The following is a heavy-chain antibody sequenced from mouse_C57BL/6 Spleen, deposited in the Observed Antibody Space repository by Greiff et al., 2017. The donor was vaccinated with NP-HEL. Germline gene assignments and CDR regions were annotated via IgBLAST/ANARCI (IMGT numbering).Heavy chain of an antibody. CDR1: GYTFTTYP. D-gene: IGHD2-1*01. V-gene: IGHV1-47*01. CDR2: FHPYNDDT. CDR3: AMIYYGPLYAMDY. J-gene: IGHJ4*01. Sequence: QVQLKQSGAELVKPGASVKMSCKASGYTFTTYPIEWMKQNHGKSLEWIGNFHPYNDDTKYNEKFKGKATLTVEKSSSTVYLELSRLTSDDSAVYYCAMIYYGPLYAMDYWGQGTSVTVSS.